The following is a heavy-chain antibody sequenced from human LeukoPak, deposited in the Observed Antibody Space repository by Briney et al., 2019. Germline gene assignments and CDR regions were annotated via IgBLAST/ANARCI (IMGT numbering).Heavy chain of an antibody. D-gene: IGHD5-24*01. Sequence: GASVKVSCKASGGTFSSYAISWVRQAPGQGLEWMGWISAYNGNTNYAQKLQGRVTMTEDTSTDTAYMELSSLRSEDTAVYYCATGRDGYNLVFDYWGQGTLVTVSS. CDR3: ATGRDGYNLVFDY. CDR2: ISAYNGNT. CDR1: GGTFSSYA. J-gene: IGHJ4*02. V-gene: IGHV1-18*01.